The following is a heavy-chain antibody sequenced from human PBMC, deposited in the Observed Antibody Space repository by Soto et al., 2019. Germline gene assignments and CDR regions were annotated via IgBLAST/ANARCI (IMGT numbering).Heavy chain of an antibody. CDR3: TTGLSNGYYNFDY. D-gene: IGHD3-22*01. Sequence: GGSLRLSCAASGFRFTYAWLNWVRQAPGKGLEWVGRIKSKSDGGTTDYAAPVKGRITISRDHSKDTLYLQMNSLKTEDTAVYYCTTGLSNGYYNFDYWGQGTPVTVSS. J-gene: IGHJ4*02. CDR2: IKSKSDGGTT. CDR1: GFRFTYAW. V-gene: IGHV3-15*07.